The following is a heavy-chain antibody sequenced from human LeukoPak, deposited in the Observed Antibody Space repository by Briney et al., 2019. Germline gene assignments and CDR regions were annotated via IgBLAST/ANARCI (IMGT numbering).Heavy chain of an antibody. CDR2: ISRSGDST. CDR1: GFTFSSYG. CDR3: AKGALDSYVILAYWYFDL. Sequence: PGRSLRLSCAASGFTFSSYGMHWVRQAPGKGLEWVSAISRSGDSTNYADSVKGRFTISRDKSKNTLYLQMNSLRADDAAVYYCAKGALDSYVILAYWYFDLWGRGTLVTVSS. V-gene: IGHV3-23*01. D-gene: IGHD5-18*01. J-gene: IGHJ2*01.